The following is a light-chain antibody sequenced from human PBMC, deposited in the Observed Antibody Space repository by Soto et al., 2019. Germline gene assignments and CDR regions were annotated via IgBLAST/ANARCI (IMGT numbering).Light chain of an antibody. Sequence: DGQLTQSPSFLSASVGDRVTITCRASQGISSWLAWYQQKPGKAPKLLIYAASSLQSGVPSRFSGSGSGTHFTLTISSLQPEDVATYYCQKYNSALTFGQGTRLEIK. J-gene: IGKJ5*01. CDR3: QKYNSALT. V-gene: IGKV1-27*01. CDR1: QGISSW. CDR2: AAS.